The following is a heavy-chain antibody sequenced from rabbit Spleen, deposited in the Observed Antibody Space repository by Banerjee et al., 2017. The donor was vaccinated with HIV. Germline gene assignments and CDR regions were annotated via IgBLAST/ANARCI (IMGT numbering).Heavy chain of an antibody. CDR1: GFSFSNKAV. D-gene: IGHD4-1*01. CDR3: ATNHYTGDFNL. CDR2: IYTGSGNT. Sequence: QEQLVESGGGLVRPEGSLKLSCTASGFSFSNKAVMCWVRQAPGKGLEWIGCIYTGSGNTYYASWAKGRFTISKTSSTTVTLQMTSLTAADTATYFCATNHYTGDFNLWGQGTLVTVS. V-gene: IGHV1S45*01. J-gene: IGHJ4*01.